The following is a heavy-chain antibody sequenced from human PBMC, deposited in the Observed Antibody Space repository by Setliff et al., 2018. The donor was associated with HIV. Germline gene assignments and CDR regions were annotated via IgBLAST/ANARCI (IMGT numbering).Heavy chain of an antibody. J-gene: IGHJ4*02. CDR1: GDTFSSYA. CDR3: ARSPPAKHHFDY. Sequence: ASVKVSCKASGDTFSSYALSWVRQAPGQGLEWLGGIIPIFATANYAQKFKGRVTITADESMTTAYMELSSLRSEDTAVYYCARSPPAKHHFDYWGQGTPVTVSS. V-gene: IGHV1-69*13. CDR2: IIPIFATA.